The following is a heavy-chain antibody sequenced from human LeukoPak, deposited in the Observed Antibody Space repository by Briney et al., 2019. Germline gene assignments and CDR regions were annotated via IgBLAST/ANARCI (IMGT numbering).Heavy chain of an antibody. CDR3: AKLVGVGQVAGFFDY. J-gene: IGHJ4*02. D-gene: IGHD6-19*01. Sequence: PGGSLRLSCAASGFTFTSYSMNWVRQAPGKGLEWVSTISGSGGSTYYADSVKGRFTISRDNSKNTLYLQMNSLRAEDTAVYYCAKLVGVGQVAGFFDYWGQGTLVTVSS. V-gene: IGHV3-23*01. CDR2: ISGSGGST. CDR1: GFTFTSYS.